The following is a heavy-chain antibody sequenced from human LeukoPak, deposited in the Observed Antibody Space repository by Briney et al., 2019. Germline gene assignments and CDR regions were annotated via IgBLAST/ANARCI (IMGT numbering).Heavy chain of an antibody. V-gene: IGHV1-24*01. CDR3: ATQNSSGYYYDAFDI. J-gene: IGHJ3*02. CDR1: GYTLTELS. CDR2: FDPEDGET. Sequence: ASVTVSCKVSGYTLTELSMHWVRQAPGKGLEWMGGFDPEDGETIYAQKFQGRVTMTEDTSTDTAYMELSSLRSEDTAVYYCATQNSSGYYYDAFDIWGQGTMVTVSS. D-gene: IGHD3-22*01.